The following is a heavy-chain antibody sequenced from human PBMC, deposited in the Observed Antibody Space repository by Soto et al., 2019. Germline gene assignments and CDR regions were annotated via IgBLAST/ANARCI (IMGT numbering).Heavy chain of an antibody. J-gene: IGHJ6*03. D-gene: IGHD5-12*01. CDR3: ARYSGSANYSHYMND. CDR1: GFTFSSYA. Sequence: QVQLVESGGGVVQPGRSLRLSCAASGFTFSSYAMHWVRQAPGKGLEWVAVIWYDGSNKYYADSVKGRFTISRDNSKNTLYLQVNSLRSEDTAVYYCARYSGSANYSHYMNDWGKGTTVTVSS. CDR2: IWYDGSNK. V-gene: IGHV3-33*01.